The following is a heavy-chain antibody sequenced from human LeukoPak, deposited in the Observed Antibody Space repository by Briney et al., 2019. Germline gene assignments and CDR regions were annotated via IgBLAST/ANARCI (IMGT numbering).Heavy chain of an antibody. CDR3: AKERQTGDYFTSDY. CDR1: GFTFSSYT. V-gene: IGHV3-23*01. J-gene: IGHJ4*02. D-gene: IGHD4-17*01. CDR2: INGRGIT. Sequence: PGGSLRLSCTASGFTFSSYTMSWVRQAPGGGRDCLSAINGRGITYYAGSVKGRFTISRDNSENTLYLQMNSLTVDDTAVYFCAKERQTGDYFTSDYWGQGTLVTVSS.